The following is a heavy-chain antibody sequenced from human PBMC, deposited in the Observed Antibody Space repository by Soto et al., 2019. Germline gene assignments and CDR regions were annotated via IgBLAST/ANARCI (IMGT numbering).Heavy chain of an antibody. J-gene: IGHJ6*02. CDR3: ATHSSYTSGDYFTYYHYAMAV. V-gene: IGHV5-10-1*01. D-gene: IGHD3-10*01. CDR2: VDPTDSYS. Sequence: PGESLKISFKGSGYSFTNYWITWVRQMPGKGLEGLVRVDPTDSYSNYSPSFQGHVTISADKSISTAYLQSSSLKASHTAMYYCATHSSYTSGDYFTYYHYAMAVWGQGTTVTVSS. CDR1: GYSFTNYW.